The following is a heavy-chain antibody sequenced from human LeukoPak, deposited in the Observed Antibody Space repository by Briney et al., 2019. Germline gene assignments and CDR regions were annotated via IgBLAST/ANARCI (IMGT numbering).Heavy chain of an antibody. V-gene: IGHV1-69*04. CDR1: GGTFSSYA. CDR3: ARGGDGGSYWELDY. CDR2: IIPILGIA. J-gene: IGHJ4*02. Sequence: ASVKVSCKASGGTFSSYAISWVRQAPGQGLEWMGRIIPILGIANYAQKFQGRVTITAGKSTSTAYMELSSLRSEDTAVYYCARGGDGGSYWELDYWGQGTLVTVSS. D-gene: IGHD1-26*01.